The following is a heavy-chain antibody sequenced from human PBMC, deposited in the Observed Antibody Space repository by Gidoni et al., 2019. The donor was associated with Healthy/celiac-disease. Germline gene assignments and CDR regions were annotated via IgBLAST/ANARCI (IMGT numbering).Heavy chain of an antibody. J-gene: IGHJ3*02. CDR1: GFTFSSYE. Sequence: EVQLVESGGGLVQPGGSLRLSCAASGFTFSSYEMNWVRQAPGKGLEWVSYISSSGSTIYYADSVKGRFTISRDNAKNSLYLQMNSLRAEDTAVYYCARDADYDILTGYSPGAFDIWGQGTMVTVSS. CDR3: ARDADYDILTGYSPGAFDI. D-gene: IGHD3-9*01. CDR2: ISSSGSTI. V-gene: IGHV3-48*03.